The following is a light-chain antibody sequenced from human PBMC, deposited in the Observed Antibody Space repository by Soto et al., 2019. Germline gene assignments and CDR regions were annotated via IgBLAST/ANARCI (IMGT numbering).Light chain of an antibody. V-gene: IGKV3-11*01. CDR2: DAS. CDR3: QQRSNWPYT. CDR1: QSVSSY. Sequence: EIVLTQSPATLSLSPGERATLSCRASQSVSSYLAWYQQKPGQAPRLLIYDASNRATGIPARFSCSGSGTDFTLTIGSLEPEDFAVYYCQQRSNWPYTFGQGNKLQIK. J-gene: IGKJ2*01.